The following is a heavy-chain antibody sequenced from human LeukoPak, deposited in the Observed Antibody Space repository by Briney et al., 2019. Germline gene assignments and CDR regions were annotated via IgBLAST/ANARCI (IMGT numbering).Heavy chain of an antibody. CDR3: ARANYDILTGYPLPIFDY. CDR2: IYTSGST. V-gene: IGHV4-4*07. CDR1: GGSISSYY. D-gene: IGHD3-9*01. Sequence: SETLSLTCTVSGGSISSYYWSWIRQPAGKGLEWIGHIYTSGSTNYNPSLKSRVTMSVDTSKNQFSLKLSSVTAADTAVYYCARANYDILTGYPLPIFDYWGQGTLVTVSS. J-gene: IGHJ4*02.